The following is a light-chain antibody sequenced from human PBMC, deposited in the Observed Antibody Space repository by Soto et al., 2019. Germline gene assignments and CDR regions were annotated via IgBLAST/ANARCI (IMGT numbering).Light chain of an antibody. Sequence: QSVLTQPASVSGSPGQSITISCTGTSSDVGGYNYVSWYQQHPGKAPKLMIYEVGNRPSGVSNRFSASKSGNTASLTISGLRPEDEADYYCSSFTSYNTVVFGGGTKLTVL. V-gene: IGLV2-14*01. CDR2: EVG. CDR3: SSFTSYNTVV. CDR1: SSDVGGYNY. J-gene: IGLJ2*01.